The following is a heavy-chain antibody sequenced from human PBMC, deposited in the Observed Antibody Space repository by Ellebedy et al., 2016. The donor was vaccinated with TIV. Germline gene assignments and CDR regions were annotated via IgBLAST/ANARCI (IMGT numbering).Heavy chain of an antibody. D-gene: IGHD1-26*01. Sequence: ASVKVSCKASGYTFTTYAIHWVRQAPGQRLEWMGWVDAANGKTKYSQRFQGRVTITRDTSASTVYMQLSSLTSEDTATYYCARDSGDGPKYWGQGTPVTVSS. CDR3: ARDSGDGPKY. CDR1: GYTFTTYA. V-gene: IGHV1-3*01. J-gene: IGHJ4*02. CDR2: VDAANGKT.